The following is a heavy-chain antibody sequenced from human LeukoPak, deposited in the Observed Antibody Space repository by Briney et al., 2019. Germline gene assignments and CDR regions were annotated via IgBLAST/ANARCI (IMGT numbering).Heavy chain of an antibody. J-gene: IGHJ4*02. CDR1: GFTFSNYG. D-gene: IGHD6-19*01. V-gene: IGHV3-30*02. CDR2: IWYDGGNK. CDR3: AKSPISSGWKLGVDY. Sequence: QPGGSLRLSCVASGFTFSNYGMHWVRQAPGKGLEWVAVIWYDGGNKYYADSVKGRFTISRDNSKNTLYLQMNSLRAEDTAVYYCAKSPISSGWKLGVDYWGQGMLVTVSS.